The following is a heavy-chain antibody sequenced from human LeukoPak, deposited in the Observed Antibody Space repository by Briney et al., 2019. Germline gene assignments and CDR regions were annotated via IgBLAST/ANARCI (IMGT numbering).Heavy chain of an antibody. D-gene: IGHD5-24*01. J-gene: IGHJ5*02. CDR3: AKDDGYNPENWFDP. V-gene: IGHV3-23*01. CDR1: GFTFSSYA. CDR2: ISGSGGST. Sequence: GGSLGLSCAASGFTFSSYAMSWVRQAPGKGLEWVSAISGSGGSTYYADSVKGRFTISRDNSKNTLYLQMNSLRAEDTAVYYCAKDDGYNPENWFDPWGQGTLVTVSS.